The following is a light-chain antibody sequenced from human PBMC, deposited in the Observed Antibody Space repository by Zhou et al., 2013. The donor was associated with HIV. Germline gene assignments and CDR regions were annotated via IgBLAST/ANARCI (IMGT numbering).Light chain of an antibody. V-gene: IGKV3-11*01. CDR2: DAS. CDR1: QSVSSSY. CDR3: QQRSNWPRT. Sequence: PGERVTLSCRASQSVSSSYLTWYQQKPGQAPRLLIYDASNRATGIPARFSGSGSGTDFTLTISSLESEDFAVYYCQQRSNWPRTFGQGTKVEIK. J-gene: IGKJ1*01.